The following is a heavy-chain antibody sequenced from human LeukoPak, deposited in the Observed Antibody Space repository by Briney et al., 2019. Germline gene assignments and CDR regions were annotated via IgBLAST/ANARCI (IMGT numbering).Heavy chain of an antibody. D-gene: IGHD6-13*01. CDR1: RFTFSTYW. CDR3: ARGGGIAASLDY. J-gene: IGHJ4*02. CDR2: IHSDGSST. Sequence: GGSLRLSCAASRFTFSTYWMHWVRQAPGKGLVWVSRIHSDGSSTSHADSVKGRFTISRDNAKNTLYLQMGSLRAEDMAVYYCARGGGIAASLDYWGQGTLVTVSS. V-gene: IGHV3-74*01.